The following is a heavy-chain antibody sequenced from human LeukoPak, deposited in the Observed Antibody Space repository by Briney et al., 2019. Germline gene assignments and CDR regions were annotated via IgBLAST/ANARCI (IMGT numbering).Heavy chain of an antibody. V-gene: IGHV3-23*01. CDR3: AKDQGYSDAFDI. J-gene: IGHJ3*02. Sequence: GGSLRLSCAASGFTFSSYSMNWVRQAPGKGLEWVSAISGSGGSTYYADSVKGRFTISRDNSKDTLYLQMNSLRAEDTAVYYCAKDQGYSDAFDIWGQGTMVTVSS. D-gene: IGHD2-15*01. CDR2: ISGSGGST. CDR1: GFTFSSYS.